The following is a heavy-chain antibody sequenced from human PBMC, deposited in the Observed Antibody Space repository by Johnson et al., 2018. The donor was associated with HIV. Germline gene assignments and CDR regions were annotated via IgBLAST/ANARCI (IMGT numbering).Heavy chain of an antibody. J-gene: IGHJ3*02. CDR1: GFTFSSYA. CDR3: ARECSGGSCYPLDHDAFDI. Sequence: VQLVESGGGLVQPGGSLRLSCAASGFTFSSYAMHWVRQAPEKGLEFVSAISSNGGSTYYANSVKGRFTISRDNSKKTLYLQMGSLRAEDMAVYDCARECSGGSCYPLDHDAFDIWGQGTMVTVSS. V-gene: IGHV3-64*01. CDR2: ISSNGGST. D-gene: IGHD2-15*01.